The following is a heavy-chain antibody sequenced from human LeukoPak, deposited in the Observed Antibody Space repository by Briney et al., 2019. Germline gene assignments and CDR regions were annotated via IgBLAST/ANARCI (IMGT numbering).Heavy chain of an antibody. D-gene: IGHD2-21*02. J-gene: IGHJ4*02. V-gene: IGHV1-18*01. CDR1: GYTFTSYG. CDR3: AMGVVVTAIKGNFDY. CDR2: ISAYNGNT. Sequence: GASVKVSCKASGYTFTSYGISWVRQAPGQGLEWMGWISAYNGNTNYAQKFQGRVTITADKSTSTAYMELSSLRSEDTAVYYCAMGVVVTAIKGNFDYWGQGTLVTVSS.